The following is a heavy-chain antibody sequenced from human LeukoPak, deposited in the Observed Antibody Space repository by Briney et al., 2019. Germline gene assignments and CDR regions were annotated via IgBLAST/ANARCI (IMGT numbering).Heavy chain of an antibody. Sequence: GGSLRLSSAASGFTFDDYAMHWVRQAPGKGLEWVSLISWDGGSTYYADSVRGRFTISRDNTKNSLYLQMNSLRTEDTALYYCVKGLYKLQLPPWGVDVWGQGTTVTVSS. CDR3: VKGLYKLQLPPWGVDV. D-gene: IGHD1-1*01. CDR1: GFTFDDYA. J-gene: IGHJ6*02. V-gene: IGHV3-43*01. CDR2: ISWDGGST.